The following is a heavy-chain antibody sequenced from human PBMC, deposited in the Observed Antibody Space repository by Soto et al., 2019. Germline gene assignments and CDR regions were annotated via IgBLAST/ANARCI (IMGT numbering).Heavy chain of an antibody. J-gene: IGHJ6*01. CDR3: ARGFKGGYDSSGHNYYYYGMEV. CDR2: NNQSATT. V-gene: IGHV4-34*01. Sequence: PETLSLTCAFYDRSFSGSYWSWLRQLPGKGLEWIGENNQSATTNHNPSLKSRVTTAVDTSKNQFPLKLSSVTAADTAVYYCARGFKGGYDSSGHNYYYYGMEVWGQGTTVTVSS. D-gene: IGHD3-22*01. CDR1: DRSFSGSY.